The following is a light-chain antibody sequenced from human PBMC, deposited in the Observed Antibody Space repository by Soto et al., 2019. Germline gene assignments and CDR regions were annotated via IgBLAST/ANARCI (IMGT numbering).Light chain of an antibody. J-gene: IGKJ3*01. CDR1: QSVSSN. V-gene: IGKV3-15*01. CDR3: QQYHNWPPIT. Sequence: EIVMTQSPATLSVSPGERATLSCRASQSVSSNLAWYQQKRGQAPRLLIYGASTRATGIPARFSGSGSGTEFTLTISSLQSEDFAVYYCQQYHNWPPITFGPGTKVDIK. CDR2: GAS.